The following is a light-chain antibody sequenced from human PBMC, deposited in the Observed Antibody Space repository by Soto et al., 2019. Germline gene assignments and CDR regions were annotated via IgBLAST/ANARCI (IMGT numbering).Light chain of an antibody. J-gene: IGKJ5*01. V-gene: IGKV3-11*01. CDR3: QKRGNWPQ. Sequence: IVLTQSPATLSLSPGEGATLSCRASQSVSSNLAWYQQKPGQAPRLLIYGASTRATSIPARFSGSGSGTEFTLTISGLEPEDFAIYYCQKRGNWPQFGQGTRLEIK. CDR1: QSVSSN. CDR2: GAS.